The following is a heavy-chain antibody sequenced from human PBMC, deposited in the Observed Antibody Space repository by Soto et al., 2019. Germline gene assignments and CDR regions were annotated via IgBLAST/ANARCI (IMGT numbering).Heavy chain of an antibody. CDR1: GFTFSSYW. Sequence: GGSLRLSCAASGFTFSSYWMSWVRQAPGKGLEWVANIKQDGSKKYYVDSVKGRFTISRDNAKNSLYLQMNSLRAEDTAVYYCARWGSLGYGSGGSCYYYGMDVWGQGTTVTVSS. D-gene: IGHD2-15*01. V-gene: IGHV3-7*03. CDR3: ARWGSLGYGSGGSCYYYGMDV. CDR2: IKQDGSKK. J-gene: IGHJ6*01.